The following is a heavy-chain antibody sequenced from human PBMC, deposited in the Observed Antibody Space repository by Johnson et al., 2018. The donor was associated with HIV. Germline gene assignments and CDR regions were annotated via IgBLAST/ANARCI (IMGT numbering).Heavy chain of an antibody. CDR3: AKGTSEGRVNAFEI. D-gene: IGHD3-10*01. Sequence: VQLMESGGGVVWPGGSLRLSCAASGFTFDDYDMSWVRQAPGKGLEWVSAIGTAGDTYYPGSVKGRFTISRDNSKNTLYLQMNSLRAEDTAVYYCAKGTSEGRVNAFEIWGQGTMVTVSS. J-gene: IGHJ3*02. CDR1: GFTFDDYD. CDR2: IGTAGDT. V-gene: IGHV3-23*01.